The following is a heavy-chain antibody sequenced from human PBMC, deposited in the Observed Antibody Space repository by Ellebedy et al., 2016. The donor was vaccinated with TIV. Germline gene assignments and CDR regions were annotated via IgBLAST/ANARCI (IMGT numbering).Heavy chain of an antibody. D-gene: IGHD5-18*01. Sequence: GESLKISCAVSGFTFSNYAMAWVRQAPGKGLVWVSRINPDGSSTDYADSVKGRFTISRDNSKNTMYLQMNSLRPEDTSVYYCARGGVVYSYAAADYWGQGTLVTVSS. CDR3: ARGGVVYSYAAADY. CDR2: INPDGSST. V-gene: IGHV3-74*01. CDR1: GFTFSNYA. J-gene: IGHJ4*02.